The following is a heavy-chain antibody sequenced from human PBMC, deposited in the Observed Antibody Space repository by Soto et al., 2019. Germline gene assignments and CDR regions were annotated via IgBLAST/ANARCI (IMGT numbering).Heavy chain of an antibody. Sequence: SETLSLTCSVSGASISSRDYYWGWIRQTPGKGLEWIGNIDYSGSTYYMPSLRSRVTLSVDTSKNQFSLRLTSVTAEDTAVYYCARHEGNGNVWPLDYWGQGILVTVSS. CDR3: ARHEGNGNVWPLDY. CDR1: GASISSRDYY. J-gene: IGHJ4*02. CDR2: IDYSGST. D-gene: IGHD2-8*01. V-gene: IGHV4-39*01.